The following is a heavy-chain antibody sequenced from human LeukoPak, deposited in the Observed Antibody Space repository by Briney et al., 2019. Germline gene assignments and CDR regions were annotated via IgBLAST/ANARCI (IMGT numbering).Heavy chain of an antibody. J-gene: IGHJ4*02. CDR2: IFYSGSP. CDR3: ARGRTGSYYAADS. D-gene: IGHD1-26*01. V-gene: IGHV4-59*08. Sequence: SETLSLTCTVSGVXISSYYCSWIRQPPGEGLEWIGNIFYSGSPNYKSSLKSRVTTSFDTSKNQFSLKLSSVTAADTAVYYCARGRTGSYYAADSWGQGTLVTVSS. CDR1: GVXISSYY.